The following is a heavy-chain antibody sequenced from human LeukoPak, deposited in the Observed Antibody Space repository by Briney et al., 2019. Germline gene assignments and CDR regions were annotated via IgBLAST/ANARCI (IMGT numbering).Heavy chain of an antibody. D-gene: IGHD6-19*01. CDR1: GFTFSSYW. V-gene: IGHV3-7*01. Sequence: GGTLRLSCVPSGFTFSSYWMSWVREAPGKGLEWVANINEDGSQKNYVDSMKGRLTISRDNAKNSVYLQVDSLRVDDTAVYYCARPSSYSSAWGSDHWGQGTLVTVRS. CDR3: ARPSSYSSAWGSDH. J-gene: IGHJ4*02. CDR2: INEDGSQK.